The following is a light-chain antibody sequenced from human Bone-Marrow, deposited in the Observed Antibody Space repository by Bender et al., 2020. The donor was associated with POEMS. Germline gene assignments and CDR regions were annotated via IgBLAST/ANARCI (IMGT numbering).Light chain of an antibody. Sequence: SVLTQQPSASGTPERRVPISCSERSSNIGPIPVTWYNQLPGTAPKLLIYINNQRPSGVPDRFSGSKSGTSASLAISGLQSEDEADYYCAAWEDSLNGWVFGGGTKLTVL. CDR3: AAWEDSLNGWV. CDR2: INN. CDR1: SSNIGPIP. J-gene: IGLJ3*02. V-gene: IGLV1-44*01.